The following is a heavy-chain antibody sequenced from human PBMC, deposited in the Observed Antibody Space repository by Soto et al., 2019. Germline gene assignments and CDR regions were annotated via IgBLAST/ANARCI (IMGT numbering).Heavy chain of an antibody. Sequence: SETLSLTCTVSGGSISSGGYYWSWIRQHPGKGLEWIGYIYYSGSTYYNPSLKSRVTISVDTSKNQFSLKLSSVTAADTAVYYCARGYDSSGWNFDYWGQGTLVTVSS. CDR1: GGSISSGGYY. D-gene: IGHD3-22*01. J-gene: IGHJ4*02. V-gene: IGHV4-31*03. CDR3: ARGYDSSGWNFDY. CDR2: IYYSGST.